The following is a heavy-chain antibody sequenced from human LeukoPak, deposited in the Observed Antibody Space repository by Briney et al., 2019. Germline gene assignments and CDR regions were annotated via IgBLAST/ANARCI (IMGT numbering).Heavy chain of an antibody. CDR3: ARVQELAGGDY. CDR2: INWNGGST. V-gene: IGHV3-20*04. J-gene: IGHJ4*02. D-gene: IGHD6-13*01. Sequence: PGGSLRLSCAASGFTFSRNSMNWVRQAPGKGLEWVSGINWNGGSTGYADSVKGRFTISRDNAKNSLYLQMNSLRAEDTALYYCARVQELAGGDYWGQGTLVTVSS. CDR1: GFTFSRNS.